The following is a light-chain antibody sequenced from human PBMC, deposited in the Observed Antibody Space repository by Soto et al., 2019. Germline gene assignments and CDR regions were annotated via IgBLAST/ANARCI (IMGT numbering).Light chain of an antibody. J-gene: IGKJ5*01. CDR2: DAS. V-gene: IGKV1-5*01. Sequence: DIQMTQSPSTLSAYVGDRVTITCRASQTITSWLAWYQQKPGKAPKLLISDASSLESGVPSRFSGSGYGTDFSLTIINLQPDDFATYYCQQSYSTLSITFGQGTRLEIK. CDR3: QQSYSTLSIT. CDR1: QTITSW.